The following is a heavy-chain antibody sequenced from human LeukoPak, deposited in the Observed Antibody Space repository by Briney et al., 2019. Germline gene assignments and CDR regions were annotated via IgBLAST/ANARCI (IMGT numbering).Heavy chain of an antibody. CDR1: GDTFISYA. CDR2: IIPIFGTA. CDR3: ARMSLRTMVRGVLDWFDP. V-gene: IGHV1-69*01. Sequence: ASVKVSCKASGDTFISYAISWVRQAPGQGLEWIGGIIPIFGTANYAQKFQGRVTITADESTSTAYMELSSLRSEDTAVYYCARMSLRTMVRGVLDWFDPWGQGTRVTVSS. J-gene: IGHJ5*02. D-gene: IGHD3-10*01.